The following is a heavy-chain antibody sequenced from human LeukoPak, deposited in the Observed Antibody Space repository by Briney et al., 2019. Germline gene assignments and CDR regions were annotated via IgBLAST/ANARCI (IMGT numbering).Heavy chain of an antibody. CDR2: ISGSGGST. Sequence: GGSLRLSCAASGFTFSSYAMSWVRQAPGKGLEWVSAISGSGGSTDYADSVKGRFTISRDNSKNTLYLQMNSVRAEDKAVYYCAKDFDTMIVVLFDYWGQGTLVTVSS. CDR3: AKDFDTMIVVLFDY. J-gene: IGHJ4*02. V-gene: IGHV3-23*01. D-gene: IGHD3-22*01. CDR1: GFTFSSYA.